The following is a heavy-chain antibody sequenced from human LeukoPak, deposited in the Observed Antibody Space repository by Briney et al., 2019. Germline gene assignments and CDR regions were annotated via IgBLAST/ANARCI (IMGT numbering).Heavy chain of an antibody. Sequence: IPSETLSLTCAVYGGSFSGYYWSWIRQPPGKGLEWIGEINHSGSTNYNPSLKSRVTISVDTSKNQFSLKLSSVTAADTAVYYCARGLGYYYDSSGYYFDYWGQGTLVTVSS. J-gene: IGHJ4*02. CDR1: GGSFSGYY. V-gene: IGHV4-34*01. CDR3: ARGLGYYYDSSGYYFDY. CDR2: INHSGST. D-gene: IGHD3-22*01.